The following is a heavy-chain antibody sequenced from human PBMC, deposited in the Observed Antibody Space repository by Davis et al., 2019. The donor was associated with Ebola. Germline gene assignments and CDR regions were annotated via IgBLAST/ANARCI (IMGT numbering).Heavy chain of an antibody. CDR1: GYTFTSYG. V-gene: IGHV1-18*01. Sequence: AASVKVSCKASGYTFTSYGISWVRQAPGQGLEWMGWISAYNGNTNYAQKLQGRVTMTTDTSTSTAYMELSSLRSEDTAVYYCARGTAKSIVATITHYYYGMDVWGQGTTVTVSS. CDR2: ISAYNGNT. D-gene: IGHD5-12*01. J-gene: IGHJ6*02. CDR3: ARGTAKSIVATITHYYYGMDV.